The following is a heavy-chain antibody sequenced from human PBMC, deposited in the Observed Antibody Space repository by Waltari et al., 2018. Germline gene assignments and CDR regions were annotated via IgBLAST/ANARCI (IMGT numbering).Heavy chain of an antibody. Sequence: QLLESGGGWRQAGGSLRLSCAASGFTFSNYAMSWVRQAPGKGPEGVSGITSVGGDTYYTDSVRGRFTISRDNSKNTVYLQMNSLRHEDTAVYYCAKEIYRIGRPCFDYWGQGVRVTVSS. D-gene: IGHD6-19*01. V-gene: IGHV3-23*01. CDR1: GFTFSNYA. CDR2: ITSVGGDT. J-gene: IGHJ4*02. CDR3: AKEIYRIGRPCFDY.